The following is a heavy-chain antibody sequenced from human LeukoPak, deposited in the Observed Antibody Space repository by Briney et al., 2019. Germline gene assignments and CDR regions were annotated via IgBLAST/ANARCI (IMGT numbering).Heavy chain of an antibody. Sequence: SETLSLTCAVYGVSFSGYYWSWIRQPPGKGLEWIGEINHSGSTNYNPSLKSRVTISVDTSENQFSLKLSSVTAADTAVYYCARGLYKFDYWGQGTLVTVSS. CDR3: ARGLYKFDY. CDR2: INHSGST. CDR1: GVSFSGYY. J-gene: IGHJ4*02. V-gene: IGHV4-34*01. D-gene: IGHD1-1*01.